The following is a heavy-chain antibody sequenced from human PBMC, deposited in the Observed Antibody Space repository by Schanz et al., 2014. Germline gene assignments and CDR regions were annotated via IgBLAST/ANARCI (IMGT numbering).Heavy chain of an antibody. V-gene: IGHV7-4-1*02. CDR2: INTNTGNP. Sequence: QVQLVQSGSELKKPGASVKVSCKASGYTFTNYAMNWVRQAPGQGLEWMGWINTNTGNPTYAQGFTGRFVFSLDTSASTAYLQISSLKSEDTAVYYCARDSDVGYDYDSSGYYDFAYWGQGTLVTVSS. D-gene: IGHD3-22*01. J-gene: IGHJ4*02. CDR1: GYTFTNYA. CDR3: ARDSDVGYDYDSSGYYDFAY.